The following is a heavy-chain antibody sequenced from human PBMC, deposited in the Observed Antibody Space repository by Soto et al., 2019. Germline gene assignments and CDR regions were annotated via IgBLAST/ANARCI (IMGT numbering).Heavy chain of an antibody. J-gene: IGHJ6*03. Sequence: VQLVQSGAEVKKPGASVKVSCKASGYTFTSYDINWVRQATGQGLEWMGWMNPNSGNTGYAQKFQGRVTMTRNTSISTAYMELSSLRSEDTAVYYCARCGSGSYYYYYYYMDVWGKGTTVTVSS. V-gene: IGHV1-8*01. CDR3: ARCGSGSYYYYYYYMDV. CDR2: MNPNSGNT. CDR1: GYTFTSYD. D-gene: IGHD3-10*01.